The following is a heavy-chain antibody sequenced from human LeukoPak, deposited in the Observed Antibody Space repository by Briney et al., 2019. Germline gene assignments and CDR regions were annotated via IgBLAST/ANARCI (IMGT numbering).Heavy chain of an antibody. Sequence: GASVKVSCKASGYTFTSYDINWVRQATGQGLEWMGWMNPSSGNTGYAQKFQGRVTMTRDTSISTAYMELSSLTSDDTAVYYCARDGDGSGSHRGYWGQGTLVTVSS. CDR1: GYTFTSYD. D-gene: IGHD3-10*01. CDR3: ARDGDGSGSHRGY. V-gene: IGHV1-8*01. J-gene: IGHJ4*02. CDR2: MNPSSGNT.